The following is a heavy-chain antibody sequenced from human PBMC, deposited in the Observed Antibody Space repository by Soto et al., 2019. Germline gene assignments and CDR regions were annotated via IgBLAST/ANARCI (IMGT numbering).Heavy chain of an antibody. CDR2: ITSDGTGT. CDR1: GFTFENSW. V-gene: IGHV3-74*01. J-gene: IGHJ6*02. D-gene: IGHD3-16*01. CDR3: ARSWGV. Sequence: EVQLVESGGGLVQPGGSLRLSCAASGFTFENSWMHWVRQAPGKGLVWVSRITSDGTGTTYADSVKGRFTISRDNAKNTLYLHMHSLRAEDTAVYYCARSWGVWGQGTTVTVSS.